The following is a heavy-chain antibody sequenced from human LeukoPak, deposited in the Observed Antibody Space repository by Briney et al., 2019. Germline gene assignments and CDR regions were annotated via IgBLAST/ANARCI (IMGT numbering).Heavy chain of an antibody. CDR1: GDSMSGYY. CDR3: ARTYYYDSSGYYSTRFFDY. Sequence: SETLSLTCTVSGDSMSGYYWSWIRQSPEKGLEWIGYIHYSGSTNYNPSLKSRVTISVDTSKNQFSLKLSSVTAADTAVYYCARTYYYDSSGYYSTRFFDYWGQGTLVTVSS. CDR2: IHYSGST. D-gene: IGHD3-22*01. J-gene: IGHJ4*02. V-gene: IGHV4-59*01.